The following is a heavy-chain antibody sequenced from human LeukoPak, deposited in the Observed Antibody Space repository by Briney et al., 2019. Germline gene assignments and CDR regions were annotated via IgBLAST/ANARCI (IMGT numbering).Heavy chain of an antibody. CDR3: ASFPAARPGHAFDY. CDR1: GGSFSGYY. D-gene: IGHD6-6*01. J-gene: IGHJ4*02. V-gene: IGHV4-34*01. CDR2: INHSGST. Sequence: SETLSLTCAVYGGSFSGYYWSWIRQPPGKGLEWIGEINHSGSTNYNPSLKSRVTISVDTSKNQSSLKLSSVTAADTAVYYCASFPAARPGHAFDYWGQGTLVTVSS.